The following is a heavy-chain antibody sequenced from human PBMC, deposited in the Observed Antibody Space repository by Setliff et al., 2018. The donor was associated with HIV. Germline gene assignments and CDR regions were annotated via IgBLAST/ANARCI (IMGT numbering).Heavy chain of an antibody. D-gene: IGHD2-15*01. CDR3: AKAFGYCSGGSCPVLMDV. J-gene: IGHJ6*03. Sequence: PGGSLRLSCTASGFTFSNFAITWVRQAPGKGLEWVSAIGGSGFGTYYADSVKGRFTISRDNSKNTLYLQMNSLRAEDAAVYYCAKAFGYCSGGSCPVLMDVWGKGTTVTVSS. CDR1: GFTFSNFA. V-gene: IGHV3-23*01. CDR2: IGGSGFGT.